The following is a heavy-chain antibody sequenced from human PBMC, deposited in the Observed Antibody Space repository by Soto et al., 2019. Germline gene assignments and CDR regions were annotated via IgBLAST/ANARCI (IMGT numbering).Heavy chain of an antibody. Sequence: SETLSLTCTVSGGSISSYYWSWIRQSPGKGLEWIGYIYYGGSTDYNPSVRSRVTMSVDTSSNQFSLNLSSVTAADTAVYYCAREGYSSRWNPIDYWGQGTQVTVSS. CDR3: AREGYSSRWNPIDY. J-gene: IGHJ4*02. CDR1: GGSISSYY. V-gene: IGHV4-59*01. D-gene: IGHD6-13*01. CDR2: IYYGGST.